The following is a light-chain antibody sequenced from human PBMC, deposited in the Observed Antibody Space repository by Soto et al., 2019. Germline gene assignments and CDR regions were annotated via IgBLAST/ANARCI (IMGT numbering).Light chain of an antibody. Sequence: EFVLTQSPGTLSLSPGERATLSCRASQTVRNNYLAWYQQKPGQAPRLLIYDASSRATGIPDRFSGGGSGTDFTLTISRREPEDFAVYYCQQFSSYPLTFGGGTKVKIK. J-gene: IGKJ4*01. CDR1: QTVRNNY. CDR3: QQFSSYPLT. CDR2: DAS. V-gene: IGKV3-20*01.